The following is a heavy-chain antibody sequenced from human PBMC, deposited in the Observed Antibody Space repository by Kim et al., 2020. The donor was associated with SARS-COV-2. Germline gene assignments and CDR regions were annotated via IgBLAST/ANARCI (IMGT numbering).Heavy chain of an antibody. V-gene: IGHV1-3*01. CDR1: GFTFSDYA. CDR3: ARERFGGSFDY. Sequence: ASVKVSCKASGFTFSDYAMYWVRRAPGQRLEWMGWINAGNGNTRYSQKFQGRVTITWDTSASTAYMDLTSLRLEDTAVYYCARERFGGSFDYWGQGTLVT. CDR2: INAGNGNT. J-gene: IGHJ4*02. D-gene: IGHD3-10*01.